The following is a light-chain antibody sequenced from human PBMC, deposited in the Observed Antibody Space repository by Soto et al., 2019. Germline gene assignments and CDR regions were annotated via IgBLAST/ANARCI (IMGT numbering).Light chain of an antibody. CDR2: STS. CDR1: TGAVTSGYY. J-gene: IGLJ2*01. CDR3: LLYYGGAQLV. Sequence: QAVVTQEPSLTVSPGGTVTLTCASSTGAVTSGYYPNWFQQKPGQAPRALIYSTSNQHSWTPARFSGSLLGGKAALTLSGVQPEDAAEYYCLLYYGGAQLVFGGGTKLTVL. V-gene: IGLV7-43*01.